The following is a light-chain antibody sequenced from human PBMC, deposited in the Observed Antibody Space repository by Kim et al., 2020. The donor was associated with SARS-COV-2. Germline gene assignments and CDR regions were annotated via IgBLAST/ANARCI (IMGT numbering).Light chain of an antibody. Sequence: PSVGDRVTITGRASQDIRNDLGWYQQNPGRAPKRLIYGASSLQSGVPSRFSGSGSGTEFTLTISSLQPEDFATYFCLQHNTYPITFGQGTRLEIK. J-gene: IGKJ5*01. CDR2: GAS. CDR3: LQHNTYPIT. V-gene: IGKV1-17*01. CDR1: QDIRND.